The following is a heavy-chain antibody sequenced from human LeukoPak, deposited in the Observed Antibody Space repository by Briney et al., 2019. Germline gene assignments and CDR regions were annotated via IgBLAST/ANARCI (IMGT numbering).Heavy chain of an antibody. CDR2: IYTSGST. D-gene: IGHD3-9*01. CDR3: ARESAWLRYYYYMDV. V-gene: IGHV4-61*02. Sequence: SETLSLTCTVSGGSFSSGSYYWSWIRQPAGKGLEWIGRIYTSGSTNYNPSLKSRVTISVDTSKNQFSLKLSSVTAADTAVYYCARESAWLRYYYYMDVWGKGTTVTISS. CDR1: GGSFSSGSYY. J-gene: IGHJ6*03.